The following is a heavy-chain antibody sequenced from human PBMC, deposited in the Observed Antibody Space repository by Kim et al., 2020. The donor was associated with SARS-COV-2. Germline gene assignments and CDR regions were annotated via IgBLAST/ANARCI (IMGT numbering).Heavy chain of an antibody. CDR3: AKEGEGIAAQYYFDY. Sequence: QKLQGRVTMTTDTSTSTAYMELRSLRSDDTAVYYCAKEGEGIAAQYYFDYWGQGTLVTVSS. D-gene: IGHD6-13*01. V-gene: IGHV1-18*01. J-gene: IGHJ4*02.